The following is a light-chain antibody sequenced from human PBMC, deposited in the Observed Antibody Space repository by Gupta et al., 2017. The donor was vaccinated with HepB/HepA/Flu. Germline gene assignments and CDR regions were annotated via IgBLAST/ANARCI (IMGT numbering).Light chain of an antibody. V-gene: IGLV3-25*03. J-gene: IGLJ1*01. CDR2: KDS. CDR1: ALPKQY. CDR3: QSADSSGTLYV. Sequence: SYELTQPPSVSVSPGQRARLTCSGDALPKQYAYWYEQKPGQAPVLVIYKDSERPSGIPERCSGSSSGKTVTLTISGVQAEDEADYYCQSADSSGTLYVFGTGTKVTVL.